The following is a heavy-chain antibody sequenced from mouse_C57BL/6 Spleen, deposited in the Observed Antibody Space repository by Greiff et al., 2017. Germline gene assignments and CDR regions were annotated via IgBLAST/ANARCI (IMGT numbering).Heavy chain of an antibody. CDR2: INYDGSST. J-gene: IGHJ2*01. D-gene: IGHD3-2*02. CDR1: GFTFSDYY. V-gene: IGHV5-16*01. CDR3: ARARQLRLPHYFDY. Sequence: EVKLVESEGGLVQPGSSMKLSCTASGFTFSDYYMAWVRQVPEKGLEWVANINYDGSSTYYLDSLKSRFIISRDNATNILYLQMSSLKSEDTATYDCARARQLRLPHYFDYWGQGTTLTVSS.